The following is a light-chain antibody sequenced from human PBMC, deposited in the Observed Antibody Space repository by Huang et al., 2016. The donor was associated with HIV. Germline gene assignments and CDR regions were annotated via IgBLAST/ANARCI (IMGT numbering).Light chain of an antibody. CDR1: QGISNY. CDR3: HQYYSFPYT. CDR2: SAS. J-gene: IGKJ2*01. Sequence: DIEMTQSPSSLSASVGDRVTVTCRASQGISNYLAWFQQKPGKAPKSLIQSASSLQSGVPSRFSGIGSGTDFTLTISGLQPDDSATYYCHQYYSFPYTFGQGTKLEIK. V-gene: IGKV1-16*01.